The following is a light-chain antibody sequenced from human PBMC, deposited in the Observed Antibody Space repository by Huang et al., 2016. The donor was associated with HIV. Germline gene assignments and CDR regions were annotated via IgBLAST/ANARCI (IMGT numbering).Light chain of an antibody. J-gene: IGKJ4*01. CDR2: GAS. CDR1: QSINNN. Sequence: EIVLTQSPATLSLSPGESAALSCRATQSINNNLAWYQQKPGQSPRRLIYGASTRATGIPARFRGSGSGTEFTLTISSLQSEDFAVYYCQQYNNWPPLLTFGGGTKVEIK. V-gene: IGKV3-15*01. CDR3: QQYNNWPPLLT.